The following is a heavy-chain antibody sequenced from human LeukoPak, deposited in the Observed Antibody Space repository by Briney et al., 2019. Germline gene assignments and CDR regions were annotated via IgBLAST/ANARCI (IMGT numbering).Heavy chain of an antibody. D-gene: IGHD5-18*01. Sequence: ASVKVSCKASGYTFTSYGISWVRQAPGQGLEWMGWISAYNGNTNYAQKLQGRVTMTTDTSTSTAYMELSSLRSEDTAVYYCARSSYGSSFTYNWFDPWGQGTLVTVSS. CDR2: ISAYNGNT. J-gene: IGHJ5*02. CDR3: ARSSYGSSFTYNWFDP. V-gene: IGHV1-18*01. CDR1: GYTFTSYG.